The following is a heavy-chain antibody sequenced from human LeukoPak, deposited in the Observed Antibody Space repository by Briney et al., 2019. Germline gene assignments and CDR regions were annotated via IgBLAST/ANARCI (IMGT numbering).Heavy chain of an antibody. CDR3: AKDRPAVYDSDY. CDR2: ISGSGGST. J-gene: IGHJ4*02. CDR1: GFTFSDYY. D-gene: IGHD3-22*01. Sequence: QAGGSLRLSCAASGFTFSDYYMSWVRQAPGKGLEWVSAISGSGGSTYYADSVKGRFTISRDNSKNTLYLQMNSLRAEDTAVYYCAKDRPAVYDSDYWGQGTLVTVSS. V-gene: IGHV3-23*01.